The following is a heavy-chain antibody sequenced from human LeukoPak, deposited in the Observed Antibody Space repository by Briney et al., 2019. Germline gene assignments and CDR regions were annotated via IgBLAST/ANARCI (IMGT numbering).Heavy chain of an antibody. V-gene: IGHV4-4*07. Sequence: SETLSLTCTVSGGSISSYYWSWIRQPAGKGLEWIGRIYTSGSTNCNPSLKSRVTMSVNTSKNQFSLKLSSVTAADTAVYYCARDGPQTSTEYGDYDSYYYYYGMDVWGQGTTVTVSS. CDR2: IYTSGST. CDR1: GGSISSYY. D-gene: IGHD4-17*01. J-gene: IGHJ6*02. CDR3: ARDGPQTSTEYGDYDSYYYYYGMDV.